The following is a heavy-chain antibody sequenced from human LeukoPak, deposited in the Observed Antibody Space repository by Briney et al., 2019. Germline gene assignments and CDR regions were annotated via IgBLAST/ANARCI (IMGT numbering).Heavy chain of an antibody. D-gene: IGHD4-11*01. Sequence: GGSLRLSCAASGFTFRSHGMHWVRQAPGKGLEWVAVIWYDGSDKYHADSVKGRFTISRDNSKNTLYLQMNSQRAEDTAIYYCARDRGTTVTTGAKGHFDFWGQGALVTVSS. CDR2: IWYDGSDK. CDR3: ARDRGTTVTTGAKGHFDF. J-gene: IGHJ4*02. CDR1: GFTFRSHG. V-gene: IGHV3-33*01.